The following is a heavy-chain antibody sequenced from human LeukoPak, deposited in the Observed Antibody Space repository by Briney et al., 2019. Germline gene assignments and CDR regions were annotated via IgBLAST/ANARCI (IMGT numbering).Heavy chain of an antibody. CDR2: IYYSGST. CDR3: ARRGYSYGFDY. D-gene: IGHD5-18*01. V-gene: IGHV4-61*05. CDR1: GGSISSSSYY. J-gene: IGHJ4*02. Sequence: PSETLSLTFTVSGGSISSSSYYWGWIRQPPGKGLEWIGYIYYSGSTNYNPSLKSRVTISVDTSKNQFSLKLSSVTAADTAVYYCARRGYSYGFDYWGQGTLVTVPS.